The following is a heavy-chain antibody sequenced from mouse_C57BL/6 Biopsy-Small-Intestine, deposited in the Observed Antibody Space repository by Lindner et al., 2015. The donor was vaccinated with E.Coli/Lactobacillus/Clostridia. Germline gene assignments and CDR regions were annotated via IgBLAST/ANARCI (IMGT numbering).Heavy chain of an antibody. CDR2: FDPEDGET. CDR3: ATSVTYYYDSSGHYYNY. Sequence: SVKVSCKVSGYTLTDLSMHWVRQAPGKGLEWMGGFDPEDGETIYAQKFQGRVTMTEDTSTDTAYMELSSLRSEDTAVYYCATSVTYYYDSSGHYYNYWGQGTLVTVSS. V-gene: IGHV1-18*01. J-gene: IGHJ4*01. CDR1: GYTLTDLS. D-gene: IGHD1-1*01.